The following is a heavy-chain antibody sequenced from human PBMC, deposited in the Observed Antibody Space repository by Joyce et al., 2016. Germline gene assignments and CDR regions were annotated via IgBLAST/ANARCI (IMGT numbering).Heavy chain of an antibody. CDR3: AHRPNSGYDPSAFDF. J-gene: IGHJ4*02. V-gene: IGHV2-5*02. CDR1: GFSLSTRGVG. Sequence: QITLKESGPTLVKPTQTLTLTCAFSGFSLSTRGVGVGWIRQSPGKALEWLALIYWDDDKRYSPSLKSRLTITKDTSRNQVVLTMTNMDPVDTATYYCAHRPNSGYDPSAFDFWGQGTLVTVSS. D-gene: IGHD5-12*01. CDR2: IYWDDDK.